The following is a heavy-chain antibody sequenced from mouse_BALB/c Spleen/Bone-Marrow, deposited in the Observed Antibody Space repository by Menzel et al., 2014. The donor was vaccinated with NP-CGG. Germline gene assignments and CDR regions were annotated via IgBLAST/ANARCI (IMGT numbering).Heavy chain of an antibody. CDR3: ARRGYYAMDY. J-gene: IGHJ4*01. Sequence: EVQVVESGGGLVQPGGSLKLSCAASGFDFSRYWMSWVRQAPGKGLEWIGEINPDSTTIYYTPSLRDKFIISRDNAKNTLYLQMSKVRSEDTALYYCARRGYYAMDYWGQGTSVTVSP. CDR1: GFDFSRYW. CDR2: INPDSTTI. V-gene: IGHV4-1*02.